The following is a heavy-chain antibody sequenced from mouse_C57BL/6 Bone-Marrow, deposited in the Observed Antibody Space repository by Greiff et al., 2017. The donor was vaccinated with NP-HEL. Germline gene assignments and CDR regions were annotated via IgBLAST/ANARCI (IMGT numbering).Heavy chain of an antibody. D-gene: IGHD2-5*01. CDR2: IYPGDGDT. Sequence: QVQLKESGAELVKPGASVKISCKASGYAFSSYWMNWVKQRPGKGLEWIGQIYPGDGDTNYNGKFKGKATLTADKSSSTAYMQLSSLTSEDSAVYFCARKIYSNLDYWGQGTTLTVSS. CDR1: GYAFSSYW. V-gene: IGHV1-80*01. CDR3: ARKIYSNLDY. J-gene: IGHJ2*01.